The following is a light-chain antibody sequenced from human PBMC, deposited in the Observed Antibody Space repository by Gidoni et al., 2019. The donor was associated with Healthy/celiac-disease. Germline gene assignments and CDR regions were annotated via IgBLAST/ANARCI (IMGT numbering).Light chain of an antibody. CDR2: GNS. CDR3: QSYDSSLSALYV. Sequence: QSVLTQPPSVSGAPGQRVTISCTGSSSNIGAGYDVHWYQQLPGTAPKLLIYGNSNRPSGVPDRFSGSKSGTSASLPITGLQAEDEADYYCQSYDSSLSALYVFGTGTKVTVX. CDR1: SSNIGAGYD. J-gene: IGLJ1*01. V-gene: IGLV1-40*01.